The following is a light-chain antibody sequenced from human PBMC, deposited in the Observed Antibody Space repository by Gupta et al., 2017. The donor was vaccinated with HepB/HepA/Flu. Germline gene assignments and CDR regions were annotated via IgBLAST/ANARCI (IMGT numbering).Light chain of an antibody. CDR3: AAWDDRLKGV. V-gene: IGLV1-44*01. J-gene: IGLJ3*02. CDR1: TSNIGGNT. CDR2: ANS. Sequence: QSAVTQPPSASGTPGQRVTISCSGSTSNIGGNTVNWYQQVPGMAPKLLIYANSLRPSGVPDRFSGSKSGTTASLTITGLQSEDEADYYCAAWDDRLKGVFGGGTKLTVL.